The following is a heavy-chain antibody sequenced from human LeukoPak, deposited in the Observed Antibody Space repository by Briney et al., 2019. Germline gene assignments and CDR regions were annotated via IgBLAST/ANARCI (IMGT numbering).Heavy chain of an antibody. CDR3: ARATGRWWYYSDH. Sequence: GGSLRLSCAASGFTFSDYYMTWLRQAPGKGLEWVSYISSSRTIIYYADSVKGRFTISRDNSKNSLYLQMNTLRAEDTAIYYCARATGRWWYYSDHWGQGTQVTVSS. V-gene: IGHV3-11*01. J-gene: IGHJ4*02. CDR2: ISSSRTII. CDR1: GFTFSDYY. D-gene: IGHD2-15*01.